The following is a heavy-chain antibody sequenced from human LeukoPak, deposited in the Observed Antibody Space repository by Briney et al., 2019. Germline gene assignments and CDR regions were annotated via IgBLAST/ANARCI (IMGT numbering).Heavy chain of an antibody. CDR1: GGSVSSAGYY. V-gene: IGHV4-61*08. CDR2: IYYSGST. J-gene: IGHJ4*02. Sequence: SETLSLTCTVSGGSVSSAGYYWSWIRQPPGKGLEWIGYIYYSGSTNYNPSLKSRVTISVDTSKNQFSLKLSSVTAADTAVYYCARSLGWLQNTDFFDYWGQGTLVTVSS. CDR3: ARSLGWLQNTDFFDY. D-gene: IGHD5-24*01.